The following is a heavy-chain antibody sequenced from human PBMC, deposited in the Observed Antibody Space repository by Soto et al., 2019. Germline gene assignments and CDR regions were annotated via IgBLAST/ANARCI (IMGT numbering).Heavy chain of an antibody. V-gene: IGHV3-33*06. CDR2: IWYDGSNK. CDR3: AKAGHGDYGWS. D-gene: IGHD4-17*01. CDR1: GFTFDNFA. J-gene: IGHJ4*02. Sequence: QVYLEESGGGVVQPGRSLRLSCAASGFTFDNFAMHWVRQAPGKGLEWVAVIWYDGSNKYYADSVKGRFSISRDNPKNTLSLQMSSLRVDDTAVYYCAKAGHGDYGWSWGQGTPVTVSS.